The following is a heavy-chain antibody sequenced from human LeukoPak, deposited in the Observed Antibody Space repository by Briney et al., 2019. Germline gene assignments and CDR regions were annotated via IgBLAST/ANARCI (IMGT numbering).Heavy chain of an antibody. CDR3: ARDGVVTMELDY. CDR2: IYSGGIT. J-gene: IGHJ4*02. V-gene: IGHV4-39*07. CDR1: GGSISSTGSF. D-gene: IGHD3-3*01. Sequence: PSETLSLTCTVSGGSISSTGSFWGWIRQPPGKGLEWIGSIYSGGITYYNPSLKSRVTISEDTSKNQFSLKMTSMTAADTAIYYCARDGVVTMELDYWGQGTLVTVSS.